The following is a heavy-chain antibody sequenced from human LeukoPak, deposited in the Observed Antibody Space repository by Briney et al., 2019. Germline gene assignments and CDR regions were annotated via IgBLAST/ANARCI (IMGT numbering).Heavy chain of an antibody. CDR3: ARHRRLVIIGGYDYHYYMDV. D-gene: IGHD3-9*01. Sequence: SETLSLTCTVSGGSISSSSYYWGWIRQPPGKGLEWIGNIYYSGTTYYNPCLKSRVTISVDTSKNQFSLKLSSVTTADTAVYYCARHRRLVIIGGYDYHYYMDVWGKGTTVTIAS. CDR1: GGSISSSSYY. V-gene: IGHV4-39*01. CDR2: IYYSGTT. J-gene: IGHJ6*03.